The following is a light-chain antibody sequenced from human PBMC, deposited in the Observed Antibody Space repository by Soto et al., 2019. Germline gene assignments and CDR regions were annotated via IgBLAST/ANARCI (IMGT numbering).Light chain of an antibody. V-gene: IGKV3-20*01. CDR3: QQYGRSPIT. Sequence: EIVLTQSPGTLSLSPGERGTLSCRASESVYSNYLAWYQKKAGQAPRLLIHGASIRATGIPDRFSGSGSGTDFTLTISSLEPEDFTVYYCQQYGRSPITFVQGTRLEIK. J-gene: IGKJ5*01. CDR2: GAS. CDR1: ESVYSNY.